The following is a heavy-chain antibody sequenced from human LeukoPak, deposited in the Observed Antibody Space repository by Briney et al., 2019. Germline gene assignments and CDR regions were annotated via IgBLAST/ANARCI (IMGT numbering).Heavy chain of an antibody. V-gene: IGHV3-48*03. Sequence: GGSLRLSCAASGFTFSSYEMNWVRQAPGKGLEWVSYISSSGSTIYYADSVKGRFTISRDNAKNSLYLQMNSLRVEDTAVYYCARDGGEYCSGGSCTAFDIWGQGTMVTVSS. CDR2: ISSSGSTI. CDR3: ARDGGEYCSGGSCTAFDI. D-gene: IGHD2-15*01. CDR1: GFTFSSYE. J-gene: IGHJ3*02.